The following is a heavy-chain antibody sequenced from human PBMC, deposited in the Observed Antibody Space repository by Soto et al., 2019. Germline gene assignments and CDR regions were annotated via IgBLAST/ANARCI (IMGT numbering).Heavy chain of an antibody. Sequence: SETLSLTCTVSGGSISSGGYYLSWIRPHPGKGLEWIGYIYYSGSTYYNPSLKSRVTISVDTSKNQFSLKLSSVTAADTAVYYCARVNSGYYDSSGYPAYYYYGMDVWGQGTTVTVSS. CDR2: IYYSGST. CDR3: ARVNSGYYDSSGYPAYYYYGMDV. V-gene: IGHV4-31*03. CDR1: GGSISSGGYY. D-gene: IGHD3-22*01. J-gene: IGHJ6*02.